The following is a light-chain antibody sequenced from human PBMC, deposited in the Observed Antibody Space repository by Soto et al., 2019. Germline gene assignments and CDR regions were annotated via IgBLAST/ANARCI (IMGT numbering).Light chain of an antibody. V-gene: IGLV9-49*01. Sequence: QLVLTQPPSASASLGASVTLTCTLSSGYSNYKVDWYQQRPGKGPRFVMRVGTGGIVGSKGDGIPDRFSVLGSGLNRYLTIKNIQEEDESDYHCGADHGSGSNFVQVFCGGTKVTVL. CDR2: VGTGGIVG. CDR3: GADHGSGSNFVQV. J-gene: IGLJ2*01. CDR1: SGYSNYK.